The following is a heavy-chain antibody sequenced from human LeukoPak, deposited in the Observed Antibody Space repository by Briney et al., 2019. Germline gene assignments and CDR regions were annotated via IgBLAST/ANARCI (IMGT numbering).Heavy chain of an antibody. D-gene: IGHD3-22*01. Sequence: SETLSLTCAVYGGSFNGYDWSWIRQPPGQGLEWIGEVNHSGSTNYNPSLKSRVTLSLDTSNNQFSLKLSSVTAADTAVYYCARGYYYDDNSGYYYHDALDIWGHGTLVTVSS. V-gene: IGHV4-34*01. CDR1: GGSFNGYD. CDR3: ARGYYYDDNSGYYYHDALDI. J-gene: IGHJ3*02. CDR2: VNHSGST.